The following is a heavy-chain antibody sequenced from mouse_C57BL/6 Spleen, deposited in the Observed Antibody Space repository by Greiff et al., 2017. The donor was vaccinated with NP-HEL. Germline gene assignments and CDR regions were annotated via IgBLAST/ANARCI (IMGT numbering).Heavy chain of an antibody. CDR1: GYAFSSSW. Sequence: QVQLQQSGPELVKPGASVKISCKASGYAFSSSWMNWVKQRPGKGLEWIGRIYPGDGDTNYNGKFKGKATLTADKSSSTAYMQLSSLTSEDSAVYFCARDGYYDAMYYWGQGTSVTVSS. D-gene: IGHD2-3*01. J-gene: IGHJ4*01. CDR2: IYPGDGDT. CDR3: ARDGYYDAMYY. V-gene: IGHV1-82*01.